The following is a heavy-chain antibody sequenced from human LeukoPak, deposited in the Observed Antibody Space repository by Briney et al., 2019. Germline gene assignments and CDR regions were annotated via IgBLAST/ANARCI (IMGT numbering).Heavy chain of an antibody. CDR3: AKPRLKSGYYLFDY. CDR1: GFTFSSYA. D-gene: IGHD3-22*01. J-gene: IGHJ4*02. Sequence: GRSLRLSCAASGFTFSSYAMSWVRQAPGKGLEWVSAISGSGGSTFYADSVKGRFTISRDNSKNTLYLQMNSLRAEDTAVYYWAKPRLKSGYYLFDYWGQGTLVTVSS. CDR2: ISGSGGST. V-gene: IGHV3-23*01.